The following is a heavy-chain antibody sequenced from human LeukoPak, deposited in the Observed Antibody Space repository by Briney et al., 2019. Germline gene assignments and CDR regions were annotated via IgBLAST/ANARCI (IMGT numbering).Heavy chain of an antibody. CDR1: GFTFSNHA. CDR3: AKAAMVRPENWFDP. CDR2: IRGSGGST. V-gene: IGHV3-23*01. Sequence: PGGSLRLSCAASGFTFSNHAMSWVRRAPGKGLEWVSAIRGSGGSTYYADSVKGRFTISRDNSKNTLYLQMNSLRAEDTGVYYCAKAAMVRPENWFDPWGQGTLVTVSS. J-gene: IGHJ5*02. D-gene: IGHD5-18*01.